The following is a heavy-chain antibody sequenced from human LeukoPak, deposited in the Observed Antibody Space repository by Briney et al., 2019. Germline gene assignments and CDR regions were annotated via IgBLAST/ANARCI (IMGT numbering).Heavy chain of an antibody. J-gene: IGHJ3*02. D-gene: IGHD4-23*01. Sequence: SETLSLTCTVSGGSISSYYWSWIRQPPGKGLEWIGYFYYSGNSNYNPSVKSRVAMSVDTSKKQFSLKLSSLTAADTAVYYCARGGTAVIAPYAFDIWGQGTMVTVSS. CDR1: GGSISSYY. CDR2: FYYSGNS. CDR3: ARGGTAVIAPYAFDI. V-gene: IGHV4-59*01.